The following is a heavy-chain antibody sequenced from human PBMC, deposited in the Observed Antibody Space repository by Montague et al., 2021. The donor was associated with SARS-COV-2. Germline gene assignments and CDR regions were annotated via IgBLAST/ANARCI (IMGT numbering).Heavy chain of an antibody. D-gene: IGHD4-17*01. V-gene: IGHV4-39*01. CDR3: ARHRNYGDHSLDNWFHP. CDR1: GDSTSCPNCY. CDR2: IYNSGTT. Sequence: SETLSLTCTVSGDSTSCPNCYWGWIRQAPGKGLDWIGTIYNSGTTYYNPSLKSRLTISIDTSKNQFSLKLTSVTAADTAVYCCARHRNYGDHSLDNWFHPWGQGTLVTVSS. J-gene: IGHJ5*02.